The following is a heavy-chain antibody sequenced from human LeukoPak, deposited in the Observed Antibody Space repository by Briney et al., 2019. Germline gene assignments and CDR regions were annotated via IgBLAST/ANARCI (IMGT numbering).Heavy chain of an antibody. CDR2: ISSNGGNT. V-gene: IGHV3-64D*09. D-gene: IGHD1-26*01. Sequence: GGSLRLSCSASGFXFSSYAMHWVRQAPGKGLEYVSGISSNGGNTYNADSVKGRFTISRDNSKNTVDLQMSSLRAEDTAVYYCVKRSGLYFDYWGQGTLVTVSS. J-gene: IGHJ4*02. CDR3: VKRSGLYFDY. CDR1: GFXFSSYA.